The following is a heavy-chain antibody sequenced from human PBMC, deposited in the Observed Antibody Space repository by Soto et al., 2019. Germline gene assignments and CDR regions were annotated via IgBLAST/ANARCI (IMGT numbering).Heavy chain of an antibody. CDR2: IIPIFGTA. J-gene: IGHJ4*02. CDR3: ARAPIYDSSGYTHYFDY. V-gene: IGHV1-69*13. Sequence: SVKVSCKASGGTFSSYAISWVRQAPGQGLEWMGGIIPIFGTANYAQKFQGRVTITADESTSTAYMELSSLRSEDTAVYYCARAPIYDSSGYTHYFDYWGQGTLVTVSS. D-gene: IGHD3-22*01. CDR1: GGTFSSYA.